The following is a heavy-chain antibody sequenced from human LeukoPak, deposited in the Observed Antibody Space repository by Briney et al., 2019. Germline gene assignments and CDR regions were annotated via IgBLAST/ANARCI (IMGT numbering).Heavy chain of an antibody. D-gene: IGHD2-15*01. CDR3: TTDSIKLEWWKRAFDI. Sequence: GGSLRLSCAASGFTFSNAWMSWVRQAPGKGLEWVGRIKSKTDGGTTDYAAPVKGRFTISRDDSKNTLYLQMNSLKTKDTAVYYCTTDSIKLEWWKRAFDIGGQGTMVTVFS. CDR2: IKSKTDGGTT. V-gene: IGHV3-15*01. J-gene: IGHJ3*02. CDR1: GFTFSNAW.